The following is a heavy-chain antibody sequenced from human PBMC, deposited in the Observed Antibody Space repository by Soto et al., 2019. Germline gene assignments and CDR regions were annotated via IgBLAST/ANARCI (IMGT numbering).Heavy chain of an antibody. V-gene: IGHV3-23*01. Sequence: GGSLRLSCAASGFTFSSYAMSWVRQTQGKGLEWVSAISGSGGSTYYADSVKGRFTISRDNSKNTLYLQMNSLRAEDTAVYYCAKADEVRGVPDDYWGQGTLVTVSS. CDR1: GFTFSSYA. CDR3: AKADEVRGVPDDY. CDR2: ISGSGGST. D-gene: IGHD3-10*01. J-gene: IGHJ4*02.